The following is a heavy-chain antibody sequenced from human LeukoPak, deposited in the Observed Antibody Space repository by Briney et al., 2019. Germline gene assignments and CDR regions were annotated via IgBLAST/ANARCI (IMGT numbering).Heavy chain of an antibody. CDR2: IRPRADGGRA. D-gene: IGHD2-21*01. CDR3: TTEGDGFNKGYS. CDR1: GVSISNDW. J-gene: IGHJ4*02. V-gene: IGHV3-15*01. Sequence: PGGSLRLSCTASGVSISNDWMSWVLRAPGRGREWVVRIRPRADGGRADYSAAVNGRFTISRDDTENRLYLQMNHLRTEDTAVYYCTTEGDGFNKGYSWGQGTLVTVSS.